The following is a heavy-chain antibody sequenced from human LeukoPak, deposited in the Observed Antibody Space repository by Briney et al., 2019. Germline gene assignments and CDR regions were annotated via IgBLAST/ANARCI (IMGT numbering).Heavy chain of an antibody. Sequence: PSETLSLTCTVSGYSISSGYYWGWIRQPPGKGLEWIGSIYYSGSTYYNPSLKSRVTISVDTSKNQFSLKLSSVTAADTAVYYCARDITGSFDYWGQGNLVTVSS. CDR1: GYSISSGYY. CDR3: ARDITGSFDY. V-gene: IGHV4-38-2*02. D-gene: IGHD1-14*01. CDR2: IYYSGST. J-gene: IGHJ4*02.